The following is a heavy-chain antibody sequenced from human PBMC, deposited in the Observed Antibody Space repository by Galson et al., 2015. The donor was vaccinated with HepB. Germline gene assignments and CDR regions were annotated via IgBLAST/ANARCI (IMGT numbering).Heavy chain of an antibody. V-gene: IGHV3-23*01. CDR1: GFTFSSSA. D-gene: IGHD3-10*01. CDR3: AKEAVYYYGSGSNYINQFDP. Sequence: SLRLSCAASGFTFSSSAMSWVRQAPGKGPEWVSGISGSGGNTYYADSVKGRFTISRDNSKNSLYLQMSSLRAEDTAIYYCAKEAVYYYGSGSNYINQFDPWGQGTLVTVSS. CDR2: ISGSGGNT. J-gene: IGHJ5*02.